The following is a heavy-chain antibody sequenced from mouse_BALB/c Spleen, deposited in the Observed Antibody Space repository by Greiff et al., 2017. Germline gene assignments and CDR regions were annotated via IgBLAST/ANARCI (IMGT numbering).Heavy chain of an antibody. Sequence: EVQLQESGPELVKPGASVKMSCKASGYTFTSYVMHWVKQKPGQGLEWIGYINPYNDGTKYNEKFKGKATLTSDKSSSTAYMELSSLTSEDSAVYYCARGLYYYAMDYWGQGTSVTVSS. CDR2: INPYNDGT. CDR1: GYTFTSYV. V-gene: IGHV1-14*01. J-gene: IGHJ4*01. D-gene: IGHD3-1*01. CDR3: ARGLYYYAMDY.